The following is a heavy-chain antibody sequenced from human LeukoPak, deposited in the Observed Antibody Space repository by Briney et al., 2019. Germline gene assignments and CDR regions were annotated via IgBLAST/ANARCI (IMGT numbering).Heavy chain of an antibody. J-gene: IGHJ4*02. D-gene: IGHD6-13*01. CDR1: GFTFRSYG. Sequence: TGGSLRLSCAGSGFTFRSYGMHSVRQAPGKGLEWVSVISYDGSNTYYADSVKGRFTISGDNSKNTLYLQMNSLRAEDTAVYYCAKGSGIAAAGRFDYWGQGTLATVSS. V-gene: IGHV3-30*18. CDR2: ISYDGSNT. CDR3: AKGSGIAAAGRFDY.